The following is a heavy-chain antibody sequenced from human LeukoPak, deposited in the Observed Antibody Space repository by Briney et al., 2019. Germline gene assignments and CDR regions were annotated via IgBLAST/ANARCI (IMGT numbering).Heavy chain of an antibody. Sequence: ASETLSLTCTVSGGSISSYYWSWIRQPPGKGLEWIGYIYYSGSTNYNPSLKSRVTISVDTSKNQFSLKLSPVTAADTAVYYCARARYSSSSFWFDPWGQGTLVTVSS. V-gene: IGHV4-59*01. CDR3: ARARYSSSSFWFDP. CDR2: IYYSGST. D-gene: IGHD6-6*01. J-gene: IGHJ5*02. CDR1: GGSISSYY.